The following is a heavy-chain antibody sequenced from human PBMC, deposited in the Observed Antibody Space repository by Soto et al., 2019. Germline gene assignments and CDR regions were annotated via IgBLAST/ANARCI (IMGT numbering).Heavy chain of an antibody. CDR3: ARVQGFCSGGSCYRSYYYYYYGMDV. J-gene: IGHJ6*02. CDR2: IDSDGSNT. CDR1: GFTFSRYW. Sequence: AGSLRLSCAASGFTFSRYWMHWVRQAPGKGLVWVSRIDSDGSNTRYADSAKGRFTISRDNAKNTLYLQMNSLRAEDTAVYYCARVQGFCSGGSCYRSYYYYYYGMDVWGQGTTVTVS. D-gene: IGHD2-15*01. V-gene: IGHV3-74*01.